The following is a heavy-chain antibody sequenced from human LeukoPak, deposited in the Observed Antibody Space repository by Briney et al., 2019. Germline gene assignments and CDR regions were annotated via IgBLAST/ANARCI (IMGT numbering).Heavy chain of an antibody. J-gene: IGHJ4*02. Sequence: GGSLRLSCAASGFTFSSYGMHWVRQAPGKGLEWGAFIRYDGSNKYYADSVKGRFTISRDNSKNTLDLQMNSLRAEDTAVYYCAKDTWDEPNFFDYWGQGTLVTVSS. CDR2: IRYDGSNK. CDR3: AKDTWDEPNFFDY. V-gene: IGHV3-30*02. CDR1: GFTFSSYG. D-gene: IGHD1-26*01.